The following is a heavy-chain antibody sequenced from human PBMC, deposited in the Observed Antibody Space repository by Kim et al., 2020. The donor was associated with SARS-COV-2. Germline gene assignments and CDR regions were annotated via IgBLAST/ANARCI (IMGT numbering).Heavy chain of an antibody. J-gene: IGHJ1*01. Sequence: SDTLSLTCTVSGGSSSSNGYYWGWIRQPPGKGLEWIGSISYTGSAYHNPSLKSRVTISLDTSKNQFSLKVNSMTAADTAVYYCARPNGRGYRYGYDLWGQGTLVTVSS. CDR2: ISYTGSA. V-gene: IGHV4-39*07. CDR3: ARPNGRGYRYGYDL. CDR1: GGSSSSNGYY. D-gene: IGHD5-18*01.